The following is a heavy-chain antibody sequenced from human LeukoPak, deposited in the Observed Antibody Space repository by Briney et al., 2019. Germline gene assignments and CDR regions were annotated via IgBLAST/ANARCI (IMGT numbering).Heavy chain of an antibody. CDR1: GGSFSGYY. CDR2: INHSGST. Sequence: KPSETLSLTCAVYGGSFSGYYWSWIRQPPGKGLEWTGEINHSGSTNYNPSLKSRVTISVDTSKNQFSLKLSPVTAADTAVYYCGGNVDTAMANWFDPWGQGTLVTVSS. D-gene: IGHD5-18*01. J-gene: IGHJ5*02. CDR3: GGNVDTAMANWFDP. V-gene: IGHV4-34*01.